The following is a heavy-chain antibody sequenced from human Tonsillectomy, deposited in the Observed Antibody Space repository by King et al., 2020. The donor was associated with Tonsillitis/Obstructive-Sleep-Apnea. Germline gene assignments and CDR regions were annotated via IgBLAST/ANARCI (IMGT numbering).Heavy chain of an antibody. D-gene: IGHD1-14*01. V-gene: IGHV3-23*01. CDR3: AKGITRTSCQNWFDP. CDR1: GFTYSSYA. CDR2: ITASGDNT. Sequence: VQLQESGGGLVQTGGSRRLSCAASGFTYSSYAMSWVRQAPGKGLEWVSAITASGDNTYYADSVKGRFTISRDNSKDTLYLQMNNLRAEDTAIYYCAKGITRTSCQNWFDPWGQGTLVTVSS. J-gene: IGHJ5*02.